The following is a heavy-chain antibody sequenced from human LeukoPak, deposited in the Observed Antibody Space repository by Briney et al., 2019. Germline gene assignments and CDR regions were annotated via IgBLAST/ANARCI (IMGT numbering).Heavy chain of an antibody. D-gene: IGHD5-12*01. J-gene: IGHJ4*02. CDR3: ARDTSWYTGYDGGLDY. Sequence: SETLSLTCTVSGASISSYYWSWIRQSPGQGLEWIGYIFHSGSDYNPSLKSRVTISIDTSKNQFSLKLSSVTAADTAFYYRARDTSWYTGYDGGLDYWGQGTQVAVSS. CDR2: IFHSGS. CDR1: GASISSYY. V-gene: IGHV4-59*01.